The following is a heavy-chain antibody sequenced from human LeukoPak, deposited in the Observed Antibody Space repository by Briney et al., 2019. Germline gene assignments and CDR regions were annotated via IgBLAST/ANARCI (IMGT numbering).Heavy chain of an antibody. Sequence: GGSLRLSCTASGFTFGDYAMSWFRQAPGKGLEWVGFIRSKAYGGTTEYAASVKGRFTISRDDSKSIAYLQMNSLKTEDTAVYYCTRDPTPDIIGPPDVWGQGTTVTVSS. D-gene: IGHD2-15*01. CDR3: TRDPTPDIIGPPDV. CDR1: GFTFGDYA. J-gene: IGHJ6*02. CDR2: IRSKAYGGTT. V-gene: IGHV3-49*03.